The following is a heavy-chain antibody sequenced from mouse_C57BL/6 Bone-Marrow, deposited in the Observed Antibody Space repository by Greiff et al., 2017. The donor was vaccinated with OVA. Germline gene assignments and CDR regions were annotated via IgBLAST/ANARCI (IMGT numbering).Heavy chain of an antibody. CDR2: INPNNGGI. D-gene: IGHD1-1*01. Sequence: VQLQQSGPELVKPGASVKISCKASGYTFTDYYMNWVQQSHGKSLEWIGYINPNNGGISYTQKFKGKVTFTVDKSSSTAYMELRSLTSEDSAVYYCATSTGYYAMDYWGQGTSVTVSS. J-gene: IGHJ4*01. V-gene: IGHV1-26*01. CDR1: GYTFTDYY. CDR3: ATSTGYYAMDY.